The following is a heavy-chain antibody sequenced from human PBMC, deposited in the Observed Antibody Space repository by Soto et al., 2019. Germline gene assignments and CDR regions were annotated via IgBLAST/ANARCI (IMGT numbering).Heavy chain of an antibody. CDR2: ISSSSSTI. D-gene: IGHD3-3*01. Sequence: GGSLRLSCAASGFTFSSYSMNWVRQAPGKGLEWVSYISSSSSTIYYADSVKGRFTISRDNAKNSLYLQMNSLRDEDTAVYYCARDLVPGFLEWLSAHYYYYGMDVWGQGTTVTVS. CDR3: ARDLVPGFLEWLSAHYYYYGMDV. J-gene: IGHJ6*02. V-gene: IGHV3-48*02. CDR1: GFTFSSYS.